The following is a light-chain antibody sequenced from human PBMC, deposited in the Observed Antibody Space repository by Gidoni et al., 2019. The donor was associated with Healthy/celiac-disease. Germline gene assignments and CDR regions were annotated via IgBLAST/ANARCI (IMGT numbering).Light chain of an antibody. CDR1: QSISSY. J-gene: IGKJ2*01. V-gene: IGKV1-39*01. CDR2: AAS. CDR3: QQTYSTPPA. Sequence: DIQMTQSTSSLSASVGDRVTITCRASQSISSYLNWYQQKPGKAPKLLIYAASSLQSGVPSRFSGSGSGTDFTLTISSLQPEDSATYYCQQTYSTPPAFGQGTKLEIK.